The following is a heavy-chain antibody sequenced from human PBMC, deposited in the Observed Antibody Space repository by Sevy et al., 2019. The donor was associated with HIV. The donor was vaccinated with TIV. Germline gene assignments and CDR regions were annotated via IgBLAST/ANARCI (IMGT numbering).Heavy chain of an antibody. CDR2: IRSERYGEKT. Sequence: GGSLRLSCTASGFTFGDYAMSWFRQAPGRGLEWVGFIRSERYGEKTEYAASVKGRFTVSRDDSKSIVYLQMNSLKTGDTAVYYCTRRASRVYGDHLNLYWGQGTLVTVSS. V-gene: IGHV3-49*03. J-gene: IGHJ4*02. D-gene: IGHD2-21*02. CDR3: TRRASRVYGDHLNLY. CDR1: GFTFGDYA.